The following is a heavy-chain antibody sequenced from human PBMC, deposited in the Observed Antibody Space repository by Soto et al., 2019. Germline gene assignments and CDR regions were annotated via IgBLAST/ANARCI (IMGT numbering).Heavy chain of an antibody. CDR2: ISAYNGNT. V-gene: IGHV1-18*01. CDR1: GYTFTSYG. J-gene: IGHJ4*02. CDR3: ARDIGCSGGSCYRMNFDY. Sequence: QVQLVQSGAEVKKPGASVKVSCKASGYTFTSYGISWVRQAPGQRLEWMGWISAYNGNTNYAQKLQGRVTMTTDTSTSTAYMELRSLRADDTAVYYCARDIGCSGGSCYRMNFDYWGQGTLVTVSS. D-gene: IGHD2-15*01.